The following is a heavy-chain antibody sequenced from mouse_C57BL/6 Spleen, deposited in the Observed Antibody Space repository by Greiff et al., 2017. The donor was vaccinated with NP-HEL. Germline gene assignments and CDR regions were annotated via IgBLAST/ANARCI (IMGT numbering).Heavy chain of an antibody. CDR3: ARDRGGSRGFAY. J-gene: IGHJ3*01. CDR1: GFTFSSYA. V-gene: IGHV5-4*01. CDR2: ISDGGSYT. Sequence: DVMLVESGGGLVKPGGSLKLSCAASGFTFSSYAMSWVRQTPEKRLEWVATISDGGSYTYYPDNVKGRFTISRDNAKNNLYLQMSHLKSEDTAMYYCARDRGGSRGFAYWGQGTLVTVSA. D-gene: IGHD1-1*02.